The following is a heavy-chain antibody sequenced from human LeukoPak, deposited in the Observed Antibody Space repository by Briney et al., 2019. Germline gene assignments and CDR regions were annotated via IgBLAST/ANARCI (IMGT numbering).Heavy chain of an antibody. CDR3: ARVRDSSGWGTIDY. CDR1: GFTFSSYS. CDR2: ISSSSSYI. D-gene: IGHD6-19*01. V-gene: IGHV3-21*01. J-gene: IGHJ4*02. Sequence: PGGSLRLSCAASGFTFSSYSMNWDRQAPGKGLEWVSSISSSSSYIYYADSVKGRFTISRDNAKNSLYLQMNSLRAEDTAVYYCARVRDSSGWGTIDYWGQRTLVTVSS.